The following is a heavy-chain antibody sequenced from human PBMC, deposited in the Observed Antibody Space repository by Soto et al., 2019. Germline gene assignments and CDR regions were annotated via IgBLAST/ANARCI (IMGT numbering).Heavy chain of an antibody. CDR1: GFTFSDYY. CDR2: ISSSSSYT. Sequence: GGSLRLSCAASGFTFSDYYMSWIRQAPGKGLEWVSYISSSSSYTNYADSVKGRFTISRDNAKNSLYLQMNSLRAEDTAVYYCARGAMIVDLFDFDYWGQGTLVTVSS. V-gene: IGHV3-11*06. D-gene: IGHD3-22*01. J-gene: IGHJ4*02. CDR3: ARGAMIVDLFDFDY.